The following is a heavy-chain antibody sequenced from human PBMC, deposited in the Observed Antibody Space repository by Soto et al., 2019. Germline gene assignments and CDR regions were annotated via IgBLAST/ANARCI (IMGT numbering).Heavy chain of an antibody. V-gene: IGHV1-3*04. D-gene: IGHD3-16*01. CDR3: ARGERLCFYYYGIDV. Sequence: ASVKVSCKASGYNFTTYAMLWVRQAPGQRPEWMGWISTGNGNTKYSPKFQARVTITRDTSASTAYMELSSLKSEDTAVYYCARGERLCFYYYGIDVCHKESTGAASS. CDR2: ISTGNGNT. CDR1: GYNFTTYA. J-gene: IGHJ6*04.